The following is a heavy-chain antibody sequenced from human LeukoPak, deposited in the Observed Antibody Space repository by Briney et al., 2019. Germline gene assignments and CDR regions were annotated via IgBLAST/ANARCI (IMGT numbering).Heavy chain of an antibody. D-gene: IGHD3-10*01. CDR3: ARDRYHGSGRYNYFDF. J-gene: IGHJ4*02. Sequence: GGSLRLSCAASGFTFSSYTMHWVRQAPGKGLEWVAVISNDGNNKDYADSVKGRFTTSRDNSKNTLYLQVNSLGVEDTAVYYCARDRYHGSGRYNYFDFWGQGTLVTVSS. CDR1: GFTFSSYT. V-gene: IGHV3-30-3*01. CDR2: ISNDGNNK.